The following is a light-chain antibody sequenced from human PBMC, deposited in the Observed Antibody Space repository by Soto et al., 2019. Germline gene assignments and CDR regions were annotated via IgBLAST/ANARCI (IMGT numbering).Light chain of an antibody. J-gene: IGKJ4*01. Sequence: ETVMTQSPATLSVSPGERATLSCRAGQSISNNLVWYQQNPGQAPRLLIYGATTRATGIPSRFSGSGSGTEFTLTISSLQSEEFAVYYCQQYNNWPLTFGGGTKVEIK. CDR3: QQYNNWPLT. CDR1: QSISNN. CDR2: GAT. V-gene: IGKV3-15*01.